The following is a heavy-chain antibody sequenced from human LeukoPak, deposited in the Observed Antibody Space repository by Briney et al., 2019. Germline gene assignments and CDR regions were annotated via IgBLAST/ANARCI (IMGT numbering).Heavy chain of an antibody. D-gene: IGHD3-10*01. V-gene: IGHV3-53*01. CDR1: GFTVSSNY. J-gene: IGHJ3*02. Sequence: GRSLRLSCAASGFTVSSNYMSWVRQAPGKGLEWVSVIYSGGSTYYADSVKGRFTISRDNSKNTLYLQMNSLRAEDTAVYYCAREMELRAFDIWGQGTMVTVSS. CDR3: AREMELRAFDI. CDR2: IYSGGST.